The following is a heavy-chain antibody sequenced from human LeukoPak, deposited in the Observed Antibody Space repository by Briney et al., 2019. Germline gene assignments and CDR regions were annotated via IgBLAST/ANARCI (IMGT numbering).Heavy chain of an antibody. CDR2: ISSSSSYI. CDR3: AREARTGAYYYFDY. Sequence: PGGSLRLSCAAPGFTFSSYSMNWVRQAPGKGLEWVSSISSSSSYIYYADSVKGRFTISRDNAKNSLYLQMNSLRAEDTAVYYCAREARTGAYYYFDYWGQGTLVTVSS. CDR1: GFTFSSYS. D-gene: IGHD7-27*01. V-gene: IGHV3-21*01. J-gene: IGHJ4*02.